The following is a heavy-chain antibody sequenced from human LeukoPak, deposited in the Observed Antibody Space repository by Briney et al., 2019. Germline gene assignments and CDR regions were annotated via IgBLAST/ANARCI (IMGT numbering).Heavy chain of an antibody. CDR1: GFTFSSYS. CDR2: ISSSSTI. J-gene: IGHJ6*03. CDR3: AKDKSIAARPGGYYYYMDV. D-gene: IGHD6-6*01. V-gene: IGHV3-48*01. Sequence: GGSLRLSCAASGFTFSSYSMNWVRQAPGKGLEWVSYISSSSTIYYADSVKGRFTISRDNAKNSLYLQMNSLRAEDTAVYYCAKDKSIAARPGGYYYYMDVWGKGTTVTVSS.